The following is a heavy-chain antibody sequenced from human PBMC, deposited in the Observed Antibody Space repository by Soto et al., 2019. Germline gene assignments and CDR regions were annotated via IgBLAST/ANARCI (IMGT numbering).Heavy chain of an antibody. V-gene: IGHV3-33*01. Sequence: QVQLVGSGGGVVQPGRSLRLSCAASGFTFSSYGMHWVRQAPGKGLEWVAVIWYDGSNKYYADSVKGRFTISRDNSKNTLYLQMNSLRAEDTAVYYCARDSAVAGTIDYWGQGTLVTVSS. CDR2: IWYDGSNK. J-gene: IGHJ4*02. CDR3: ARDSAVAGTIDY. CDR1: GFTFSSYG. D-gene: IGHD6-19*01.